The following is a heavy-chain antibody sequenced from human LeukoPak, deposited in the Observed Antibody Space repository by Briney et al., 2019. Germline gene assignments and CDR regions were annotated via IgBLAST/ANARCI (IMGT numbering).Heavy chain of an antibody. D-gene: IGHD3-10*01. J-gene: IGHJ4*02. CDR3: AREKFGCFDY. Sequence: GGSVKLSCEASAYTFTSDGISWVRQAPGQGLEWMGGISAYNGNTNYAQKLEGRLTITTNTTTSTAYMQLRSLRSDDTAVYYCAREKFGCFDYWDQGTLVPVSS. V-gene: IGHV1-18*01. CDR1: AYTFTSDG. CDR2: ISAYNGNT.